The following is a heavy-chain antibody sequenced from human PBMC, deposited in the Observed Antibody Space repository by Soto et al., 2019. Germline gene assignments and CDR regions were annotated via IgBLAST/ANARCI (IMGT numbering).Heavy chain of an antibody. D-gene: IGHD5-18*01. J-gene: IGHJ6*02. CDR1: GFTFSSYG. CDR2: IWYDGSNK. V-gene: IGHV3-33*01. Sequence: QVQLVESGGGVVQPGRSLRLSCAASGFTFSSYGMHWVRQAPGKGLEWVAVIWYDGSNKYYADSVKGRFTISRDNSKNTLYLQMNGLRAEDTAVYYCARGGYSYGRTYYYYGMDLWGQGTTITVSS. CDR3: ARGGYSYGRTYYYYGMDL.